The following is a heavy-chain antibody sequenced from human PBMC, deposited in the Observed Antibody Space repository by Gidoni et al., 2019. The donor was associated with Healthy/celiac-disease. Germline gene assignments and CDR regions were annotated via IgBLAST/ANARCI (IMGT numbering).Heavy chain of an antibody. CDR2: INHSGST. CDR3: ARGEQDRSSSSYYYYYGMDV. V-gene: IGHV4-34*01. CDR1: GASFSGYS. J-gene: IGHJ6*02. Sequence: QVQLQQWGAGLLKPSETLSLTCAVYGASFSGYSWSCISQPPGKGLEWLGEINHSGSTNYNPYLKSRVTISVDTSKIQFSLKLSSVTAADTAVYYCARGEQDRSSSSYYYYYGMDVWGQGTTVTVSS. D-gene: IGHD6-6*01.